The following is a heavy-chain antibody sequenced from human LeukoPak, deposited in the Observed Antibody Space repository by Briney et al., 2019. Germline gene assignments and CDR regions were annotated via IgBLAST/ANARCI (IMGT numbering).Heavy chain of an antibody. CDR1: GFTFSNAW. CDR2: IKSKTDGGTT. V-gene: IGHV3-15*01. D-gene: IGHD6-6*01. Sequence: GGSLRLSCAASGFTFSNAWMSWVRQAPGKGPEWGGRIKSKTDGGTTDYAAPVKGRFTISRDNSKNTLYLQMNSLRAEDTAVYYCARDIDSSSSHFDYWGQGTLVTVSS. CDR3: ARDIDSSSSHFDY. J-gene: IGHJ4*02.